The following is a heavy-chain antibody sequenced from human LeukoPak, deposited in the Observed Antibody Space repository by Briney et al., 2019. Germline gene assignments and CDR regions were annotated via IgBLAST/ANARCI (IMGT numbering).Heavy chain of an antibody. Sequence: GGSLRLSCAASGFTFSSYAMHWVRQAPGKGLEWVAVISYDGSNKYYADSVKGRFTISRDNSKNTLYLQMNSLRAEDTAVYYCARGGRDYVYFDYWGQGTLVTVSS. CDR2: ISYDGSNK. V-gene: IGHV3-30*04. CDR1: GFTFSSYA. CDR3: ARGGRDYVYFDY. J-gene: IGHJ4*02. D-gene: IGHD4-17*01.